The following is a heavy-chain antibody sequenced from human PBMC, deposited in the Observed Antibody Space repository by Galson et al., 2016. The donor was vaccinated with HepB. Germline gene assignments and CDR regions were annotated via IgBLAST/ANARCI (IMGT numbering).Heavy chain of an antibody. CDR2: MSSDGSEK. V-gene: IGHV3-30*18. CDR1: GFIFRHFG. J-gene: IGHJ4*02. Sequence: SLRLSCAGSGFIFRHFGIHWVRQAPGKGLEWVALMSSDGSEKYYADSVEGRVTVSRDNSKNTLYLQMNTLRAEDTAVYYCVKDEGSGTYYNVSSVSPFAYWGQGTLVTVSS. D-gene: IGHD3-10*01. CDR3: VKDEGSGTYYNVSSVSPFAY.